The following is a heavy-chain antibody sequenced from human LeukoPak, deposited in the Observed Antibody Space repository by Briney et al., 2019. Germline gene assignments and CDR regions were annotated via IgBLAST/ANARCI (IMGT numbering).Heavy chain of an antibody. CDR2: IYHSGST. CDR1: GYSISSGYY. D-gene: IGHD3-9*01. V-gene: IGHV4-38-2*02. CDR3: ARDGGNFDVDY. Sequence: SETLSLTCTVSGYSISSGYYWGWIRQPPGKGLEWIGSIYHSGSTYYHPSLKSRLTISQDTSKNQFSLRLSSVTAADTAVYYCARDGGNFDVDYWGQGTLVTVSS. J-gene: IGHJ4*02.